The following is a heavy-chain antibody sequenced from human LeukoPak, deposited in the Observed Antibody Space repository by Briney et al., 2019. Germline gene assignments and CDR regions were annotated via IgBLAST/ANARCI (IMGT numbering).Heavy chain of an antibody. Sequence: GGSLRLSCAASGFTFSSYAMSWVRQAPGKGLEWVSAISGSGGSTYYAGSVKGRFTISRDNSKNTLYLQMNSLRAEDTAVYYCAKVSVITMIVVVITSTGLDYWGQGTLVTVSS. D-gene: IGHD3-22*01. CDR2: ISGSGGST. CDR3: AKVSVITMIVVVITSTGLDY. J-gene: IGHJ4*02. CDR1: GFTFSSYA. V-gene: IGHV3-23*01.